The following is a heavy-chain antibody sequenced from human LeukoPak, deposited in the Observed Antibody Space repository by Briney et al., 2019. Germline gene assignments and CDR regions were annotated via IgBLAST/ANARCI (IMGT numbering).Heavy chain of an antibody. V-gene: IGHV3-74*01. CDR1: GFTFNSYW. CDR2: INGDGSST. J-gene: IGHJ4*02. D-gene: IGHD1-1*01. Sequence: PGGSLRLSCAASGFTFNSYWMHWVRQAPGKGLVWVSRINGDGSSTSYADSVKGRFTISRDNAKNTLYLQMNSLRAEDTAVYYCARDLHSIKVHAFDYWGQGTLVTVSS. CDR3: ARDLHSIKVHAFDY.